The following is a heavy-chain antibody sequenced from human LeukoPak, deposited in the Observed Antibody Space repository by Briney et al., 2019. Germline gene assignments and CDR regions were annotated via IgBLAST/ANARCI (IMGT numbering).Heavy chain of an antibody. CDR2: IYYSGTT. J-gene: IGHJ5*02. V-gene: IGHV4-4*02. Sequence: SSETLSLTCAVSGSSINSYNWWSWVRQPPGMPLEWIGEIYYSGTTNYSPSLKSRVTMSVDKSNNQFSLKLTSVTAADTAVYYCARSPSGSSSRWFDPWGQGTLVSVSS. D-gene: IGHD1-26*01. CDR3: ARSPSGSSSRWFDP. CDR1: GSSINSYNW.